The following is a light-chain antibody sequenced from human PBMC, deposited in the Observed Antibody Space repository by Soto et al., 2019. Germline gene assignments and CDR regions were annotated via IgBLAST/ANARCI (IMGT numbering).Light chain of an antibody. CDR2: AAS. J-gene: IGKJ5*01. CDR1: QTVSSSF. Sequence: EIVLTQSPGTLSLSPGERAALCCRAIQTVSSSFLAWYQQTPGQAPRLLIYAASSRATGIPDRFSGSGSGTEFTLTISRLEPEDFALYYCQQYGSSAPITFGQGTRLEIK. CDR3: QQYGSSAPIT. V-gene: IGKV3-20*01.